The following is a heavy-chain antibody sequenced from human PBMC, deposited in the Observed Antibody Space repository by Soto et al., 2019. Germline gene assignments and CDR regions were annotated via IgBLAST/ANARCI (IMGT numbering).Heavy chain of an antibody. Sequence: QVQLVESGGGVVQPGRSLRLSCAASGFTFSNYAMHWVRQAPGKGLEWVAVISYDGSNKYYADSGKGRFTISRDNSKNSLYLQMNSLSAKETAVYYCARDRFSGGDWPGRLLDFWGQGTLVTVAS. CDR3: ARDRFSGGDWPGRLLDF. CDR1: GFTFSNYA. CDR2: ISYDGSNK. J-gene: IGHJ4*02. V-gene: IGHV3-30-3*01. D-gene: IGHD1-26*01.